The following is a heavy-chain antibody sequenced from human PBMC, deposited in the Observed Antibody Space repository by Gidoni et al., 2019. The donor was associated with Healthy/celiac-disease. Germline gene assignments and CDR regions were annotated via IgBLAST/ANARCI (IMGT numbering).Heavy chain of an antibody. CDR1: GGSFSGYY. CDR3: ARDPGAAAGTDYFDY. D-gene: IGHD6-13*01. V-gene: IGHV4-34*01. Sequence: QVQLQQWGAGLLKPSETLSLTCPVYGGSFSGYYLRWIRQPPGKGLEWIGEINHSGSTNYNPSLKSRVTISVDTSKNQFSLKLSSVTAADTAVYYCARDPGAAAGTDYFDYWGQGTLVTVSS. J-gene: IGHJ4*02. CDR2: INHSGST.